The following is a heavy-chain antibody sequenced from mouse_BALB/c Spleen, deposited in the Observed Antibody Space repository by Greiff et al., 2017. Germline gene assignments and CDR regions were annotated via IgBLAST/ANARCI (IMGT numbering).Heavy chain of an antibody. J-gene: IGHJ3*01. V-gene: IGHV5-4*02. D-gene: IGHD2-3*01. CDR3: ARDMENCDGYYEGRFAY. CDR1: GFTFSDYY. Sequence: EVQGVESGGGLVQPGGSLTLSCAASGFTFSDYYMYWVRQTLEKRLGWVANISDGGSYTYYPDSVKGRFTISRDNAKNNLYLQMNSLKSEDTAMYYCARDMENCDGYYEGRFAYWGQGTLVTVSA. CDR2: ISDGGSYT.